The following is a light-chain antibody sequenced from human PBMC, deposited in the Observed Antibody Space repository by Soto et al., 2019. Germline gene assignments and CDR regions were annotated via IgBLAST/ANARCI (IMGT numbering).Light chain of an antibody. CDR3: CSYAGRSTWDVV. V-gene: IGLV2-23*01. J-gene: IGLJ2*01. Sequence: QSVLTQPASVSGSPGQSITISCTGTSSDVGGSGLVSWYQFHPGKAPKLLIFEGFKRPSGVSNRFSGFKSGSTASLTISGLQAEDEADYYCCSYAGRSTWDVVFGGGTKLTVL. CDR2: EGF. CDR1: SSDVGGSGL.